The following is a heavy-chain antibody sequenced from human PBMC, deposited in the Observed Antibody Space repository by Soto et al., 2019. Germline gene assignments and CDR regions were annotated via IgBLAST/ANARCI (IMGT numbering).Heavy chain of an antibody. V-gene: IGHV3-23*01. CDR2: ISGSGFKK. CDR3: AKNQGVELVPLATVDWFDP. CDR1: GVIFDNFG. Sequence: PEASWRLCCTSFGVIFDNFGMSWVRQAAGKGREWISSISGSGFKKYYADSVKGRFTISSDNSKSTVSLQLNKLSSEDTAVYHCAKNQGVELVPLATVDWFDPWGQGP. J-gene: IGHJ5*02. D-gene: IGHD1-26*01.